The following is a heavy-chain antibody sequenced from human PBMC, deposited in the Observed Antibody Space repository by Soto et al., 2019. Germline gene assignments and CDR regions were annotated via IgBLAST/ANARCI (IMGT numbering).Heavy chain of an antibody. J-gene: IGHJ2*01. CDR3: ARLGVEYSWYFDL. Sequence: QVQLVESGGGVVQPGRSLRLSCAASGFTFGHYGMHWVRQAPGKGLEWVAVIWYDGSNTYYADSVRGRFTISRDNSKNTLYLQMNSLTVEDTAVYYCARLGVEYSWYFDLWGRGSLVTVSS. CDR2: IWYDGSNT. D-gene: IGHD3-10*01. CDR1: GFTFGHYG. V-gene: IGHV3-33*01.